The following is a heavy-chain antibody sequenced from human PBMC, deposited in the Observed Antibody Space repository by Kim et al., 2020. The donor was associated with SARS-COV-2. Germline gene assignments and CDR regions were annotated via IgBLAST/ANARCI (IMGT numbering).Heavy chain of an antibody. CDR2: ISYDGSNK. CDR1: GFSFSSFP. D-gene: IGHD3-3*01. J-gene: IGHJ4*02. CDR3: ARAAKTWGEFWSGFYDC. V-gene: IGHV3-30*04. Sequence: GGSLRLSCAASGFSFSSFPMHWVRQAPGKGLEWVAVISYDGSNKYVDSVKGRFTISRDTSKNTLYLQMNSLRAEDTAVYYCARAAKTWGEFWSGFYDCWGQGTLVTVSS.